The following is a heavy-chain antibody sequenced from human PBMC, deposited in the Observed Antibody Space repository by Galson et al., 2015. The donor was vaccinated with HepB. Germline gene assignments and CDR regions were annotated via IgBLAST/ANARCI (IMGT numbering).Heavy chain of an antibody. V-gene: IGHV6-1*01. CDR1: GDSVSSNSAA. J-gene: IGHJ5*02. Sequence: CAISGDSVSSNSAAWNWIRQSPSRGLEWLGRTYYRSKWYNDYAVSVKSRITINPDTSKNQFSLQLNSVTPEDTAVYYCARGPILYSSGWPEANWFDPWGQGTLVTVSS. CDR3: ARGPILYSSGWPEANWFDP. CDR2: TYYRSKWYN. D-gene: IGHD6-19*01.